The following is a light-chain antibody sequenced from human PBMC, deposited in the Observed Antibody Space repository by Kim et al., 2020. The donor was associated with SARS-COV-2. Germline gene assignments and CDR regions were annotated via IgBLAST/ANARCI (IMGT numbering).Light chain of an antibody. V-gene: IGLV3-19*01. CDR2: GKN. CDR3: KSRDSSGNVV. Sequence: SSELTQDPAVSVALGQTVRITCQGDSLRIYYASWYQQKPGQAPVLVIYGKNNRPSGIPDRFSGSSSGNTASLTITGAQADDEPDYYCKSRDSSGNVVFGGGTQLTFL. J-gene: IGLJ2*01. CDR1: SLRIYY.